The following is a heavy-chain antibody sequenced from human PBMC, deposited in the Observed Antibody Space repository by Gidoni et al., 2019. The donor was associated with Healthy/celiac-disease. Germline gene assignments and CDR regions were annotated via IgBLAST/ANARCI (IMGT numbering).Heavy chain of an antibody. CDR2: ISGSGGST. D-gene: IGHD1-26*01. J-gene: IGHJ4*02. CDR1: VFPFSSYA. Sequence: EVQMLASGGGLVQPGGYLRLSCAASVFPFSSYAMSWVRQAPGKGLEWVSAISGSGGSTYYADSVKGRFTISRDNSKNTLYLQMNSLRAEDTAVYYCAKRETLAFGYWGQGTLVTVSS. CDR3: AKRETLAFGY. V-gene: IGHV3-23*01.